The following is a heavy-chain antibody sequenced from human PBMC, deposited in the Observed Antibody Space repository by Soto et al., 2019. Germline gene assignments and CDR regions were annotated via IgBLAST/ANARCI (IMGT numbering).Heavy chain of an antibody. Sequence: QVQLQESGPGLVKPSQTLSLTCTVSGGSISSGGYYWSWIRQHPGKGLEWIGYIYYSGSTYYNPSLKSRVTISVDTSKNQFSLKLSSVTAADTAVYYCARGVDDSSGYYLQYYFDYWGQGTLVTVSS. D-gene: IGHD3-22*01. V-gene: IGHV4-31*03. CDR2: IYYSGST. CDR3: ARGVDDSSGYYLQYYFDY. J-gene: IGHJ4*02. CDR1: GGSISSGGYY.